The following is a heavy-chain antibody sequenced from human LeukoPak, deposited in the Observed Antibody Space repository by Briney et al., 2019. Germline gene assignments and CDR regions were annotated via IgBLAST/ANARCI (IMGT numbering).Heavy chain of an antibody. V-gene: IGHV4-31*03. CDR3: ESGGGYGSGSSSPFDY. D-gene: IGHD3-10*01. CDR2: IYYSMST. J-gene: IGHJ4*02. Sequence: SETLSLTCTFSCGSISSAVYYWSWIRQHPGKGLEGIGYIYYSMSTYYNPSLKIRITTAVDTSKNQFSLNLSSVTAAATSVYYSESGGGYGSGSSSPFDYWGQGALVTVSS. CDR1: CGSISSAVYY.